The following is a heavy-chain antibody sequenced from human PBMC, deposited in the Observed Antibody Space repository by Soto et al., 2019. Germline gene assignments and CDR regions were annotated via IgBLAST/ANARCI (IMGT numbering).Heavy chain of an antibody. CDR2: IKGDGSEK. CDR1: GFTFSSYW. V-gene: IGHV3-7*01. Sequence: EVQLVESGGGLVQPGGSLRLSCAASGFTFSSYWINWVRQTPGKGLEWVANIKGDGSEKYYVDSLKGRFTISRDNAKNSLYLHMNCLSAEDTAVYYCVRWTMAPGLDHWGQGTLVTVSS. D-gene: IGHD3-3*01. J-gene: IGHJ4*02. CDR3: VRWTMAPGLDH.